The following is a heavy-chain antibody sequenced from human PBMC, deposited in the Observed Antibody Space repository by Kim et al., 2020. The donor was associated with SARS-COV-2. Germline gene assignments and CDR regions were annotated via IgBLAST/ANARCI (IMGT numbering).Heavy chain of an antibody. V-gene: IGHV3-48*02. Sequence: GGSLRLSCATSGFTFSAYDMHWVRQAPGKGLEWLSVVTWSGTALYSADSVEGRITISRDNAKNSLYLQMNSLRHEDTALYYCVTDRSGGGYDMFGHWGQG. CDR3: VTDRSGGGYDMFGH. CDR2: VTWSGTAL. J-gene: IGHJ1*01. CDR1: GFTFSAYD. D-gene: IGHD3-3*01.